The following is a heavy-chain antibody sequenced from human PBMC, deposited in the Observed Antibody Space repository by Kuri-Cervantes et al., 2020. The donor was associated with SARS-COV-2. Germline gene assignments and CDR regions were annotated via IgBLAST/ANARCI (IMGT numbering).Heavy chain of an antibody. CDR3: ASPDAWAFDI. CDR1: GGSFSGYY. CDR2: VNHSGST. V-gene: IGHV4-34*01. J-gene: IGHJ3*02. Sequence: SETLSLTCAVYGGSFSGYYWSWVRQPPGKGLELIWEVNHSGSTNYNPSLKSRVTISVDTSKYQFSLKLSSVTAAYTAVYYCASPDAWAFDIWGQGTMVTVSS.